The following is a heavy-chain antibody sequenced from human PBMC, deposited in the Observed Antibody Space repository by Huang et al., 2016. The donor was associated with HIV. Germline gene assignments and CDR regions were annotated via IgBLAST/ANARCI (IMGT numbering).Heavy chain of an antibody. D-gene: IGHD5-12*01. CDR2: LNPKNGAT. J-gene: IGHJ4*02. CDR1: GYTFADYF. V-gene: IGHV1-2*02. CDR3: TRDGVAPDEEFDY. Sequence: QVQLVQSGAEVKKPGASVKVSCKPSGYTFADYFIPWVGECPGQGLRGMAGLNPKNGATNYAQKCLGRVTVTGDTSINTAYMEFSGLTSDDTANYYCTRDGVAPDEEFDYWGQGTLIIVSS.